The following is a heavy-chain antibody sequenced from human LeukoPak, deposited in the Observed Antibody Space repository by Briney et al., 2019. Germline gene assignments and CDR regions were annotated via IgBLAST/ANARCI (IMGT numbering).Heavy chain of an antibody. Sequence: PGGSLRLSCVASGFTFSSYAMTWVRQAPGRGLEWVSDISAGGGTTYYAESVKGRFTISRDNSKNTLYLQMSSLRAKDTAVYYCAKEAAPSTNSPFDYWGQGTLVTVSS. D-gene: IGHD5/OR15-5a*01. CDR1: GFTFSSYA. CDR3: AKEAAPSTNSPFDY. V-gene: IGHV3-23*01. CDR2: ISAGGGTT. J-gene: IGHJ4*02.